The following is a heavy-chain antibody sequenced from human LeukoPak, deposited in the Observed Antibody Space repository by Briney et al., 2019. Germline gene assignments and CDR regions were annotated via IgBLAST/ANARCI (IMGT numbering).Heavy chain of an antibody. CDR2: ISGSGGST. V-gene: IGHV3-23*01. D-gene: IGHD6-19*01. Sequence: GGSLRLSCAASGFTFSSYAMSWVRQVPGKGLEWVSVISGSGGSTYYADSVKGRFTISRDNSKNTLYLQMNSLRAEDTAVYYCAKDCTAVAGTDFDYWGQGTLVTVSS. CDR3: AKDCTAVAGTDFDY. CDR1: GFTFSSYA. J-gene: IGHJ4*02.